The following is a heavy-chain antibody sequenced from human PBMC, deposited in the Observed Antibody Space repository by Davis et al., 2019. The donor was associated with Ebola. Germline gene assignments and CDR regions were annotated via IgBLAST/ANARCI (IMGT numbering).Heavy chain of an antibody. CDR3: ARGGGYCSSTSCYTRFDP. CDR1: SGSFSGYY. D-gene: IGHD2-2*02. J-gene: IGHJ5*02. CDR2: INHSGST. Sequence: PSETLSLTCTVYSGSFSGYYWNWIRQPPGKGLEWIGEINHSGSTNYNPSLKSRVTISVDTSKNQFSLKLSSVTAADTAVYYCARGGGYCSSTSCYTRFDPWGQGTLVTVSS. V-gene: IGHV4-34*01.